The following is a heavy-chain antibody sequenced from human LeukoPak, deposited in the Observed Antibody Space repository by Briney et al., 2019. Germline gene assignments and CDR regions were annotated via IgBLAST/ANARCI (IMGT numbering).Heavy chain of an antibody. CDR1: GFTFSGSA. D-gene: IGHD3-10*01. CDR3: TRQVLLWFGEELDFDI. Sequence: GGSLRLSCAASGFTFSGSAMHWVRQASGKGLEWVGRIRSKANSYATAYAASVKGRFTISRDDSKNTAYLQMNSLKTEDTAVYYCTRQVLLWFGEELDFDIWGQGTMVTVSS. V-gene: IGHV3-73*01. CDR2: IRSKANSYAT. J-gene: IGHJ3*02.